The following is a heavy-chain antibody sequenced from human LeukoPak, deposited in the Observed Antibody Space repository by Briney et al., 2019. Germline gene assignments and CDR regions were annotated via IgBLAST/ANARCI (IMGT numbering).Heavy chain of an antibody. J-gene: IGHJ4*02. V-gene: IGHV3-48*03. CDR1: GFTFSSYE. Sequence: GSLRLSCAASGFTFSSYEMNWVRQAPGKGLEWVSYISSSGSTIYYADSVKGRFTISRDNAKNSLYLQMSSLRAEDTAVYYCARTTWLVNFDYWGQGTLVTVSS. CDR3: ARTTWLVNFDY. D-gene: IGHD6-19*01. CDR2: ISSSGSTI.